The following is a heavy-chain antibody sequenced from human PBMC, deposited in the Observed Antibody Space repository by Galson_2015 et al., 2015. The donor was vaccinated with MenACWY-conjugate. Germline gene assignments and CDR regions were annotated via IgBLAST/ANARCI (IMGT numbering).Heavy chain of an antibody. V-gene: IGHV3-33*01. J-gene: IGHJ4*02. CDR3: ARDGPNWGFDY. D-gene: IGHD7-27*01. CDR2: IYSDGSNK. Sequence: SLRLSCAASRFSFSRSGMHWVRQAPGKGLEWVALIYSDGSNKYYADSVQGRFTVSRDNSKNTLYLQMNSLRAEDTAVYYCARDGPNWGFDYWGQGTLVTVSS. CDR1: RFSFSRSG.